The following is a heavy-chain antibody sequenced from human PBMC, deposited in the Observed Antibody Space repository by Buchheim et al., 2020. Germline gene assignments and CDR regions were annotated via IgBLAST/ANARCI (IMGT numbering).Heavy chain of an antibody. D-gene: IGHD6-13*01. J-gene: IGHJ4*02. CDR3: AKALLLTAASGTLSPSDY. CDR1: GFTFSSYA. CDR2: LTDSGSST. Sequence: EVQLLESGGGLVQPGGSLRLSCAASGFTFSSYAMSWVRQAPGKGLEWVSILTDSGSSTYYADSVKGRFTISRDNSKNTLYLQMNSLRAEDTAVYYCAKALLLTAASGTLSPSDYWGQGTL. V-gene: IGHV3-23*01.